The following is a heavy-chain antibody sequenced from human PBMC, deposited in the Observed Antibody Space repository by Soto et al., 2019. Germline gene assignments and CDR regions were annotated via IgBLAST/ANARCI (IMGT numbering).Heavy chain of an antibody. V-gene: IGHV3-20*04. CDR1: GIAFGDYG. D-gene: IGHD6-6*01. Sequence: EVQRAESGGGVARSGGSRTRPCAASGIAFGDYGMTWVRRVPGKGLEWVAGISWNGDNTGYADFAKGRFTISRGNSKKTLLLEMNSLGVEDTALYYCARGEYTSRRGVDVWGQGTPVTVSS. CDR3: ARGEYTSRRGVDV. CDR2: ISWNGDNT. J-gene: IGHJ6*02.